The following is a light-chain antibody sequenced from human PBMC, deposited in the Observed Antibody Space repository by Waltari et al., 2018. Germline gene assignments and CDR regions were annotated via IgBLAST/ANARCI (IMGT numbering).Light chain of an antibody. CDR1: QSVSSSY. CDR2: GAS. CDR3: QQYGSSPPT. V-gene: IGKV3-20*01. J-gene: IGKJ5*01. Sequence: EIVLTQSPGPLSLSPGERATLSCRARQSVSSSYLAWYQQKPGQAPRPLIYGASSRATGIPDRCSGSGSGTDFTLTISRLEPEDFAVYYCQQYGSSPPTFGQGTRLEIK.